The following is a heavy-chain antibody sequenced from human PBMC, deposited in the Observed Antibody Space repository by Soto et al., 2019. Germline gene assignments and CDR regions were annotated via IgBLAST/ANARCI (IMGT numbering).Heavy chain of an antibody. CDR3: AKDHGRSRHYDY. CDR2: ISGSSGSK. V-gene: IGHV3-23*01. CDR1: GFTFSSYA. J-gene: IGHJ4*02. D-gene: IGHD2-15*01. Sequence: EVQLLESGGGLVQPGGSLRLSCAASGFTFSSYAMSWVRQAPRKGMERVSAISGSSGSKYYADNEKGRFTIYRDNSKNTLYQQMNSLRAEDTAVYYCAKDHGRSRHYDYWGQGTLDNVS.